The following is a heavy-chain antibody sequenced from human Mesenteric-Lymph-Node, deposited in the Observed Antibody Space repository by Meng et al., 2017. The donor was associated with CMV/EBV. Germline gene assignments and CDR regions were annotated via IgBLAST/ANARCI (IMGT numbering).Heavy chain of an antibody. Sequence: SETLSLTCNVSGVSITTYYWSWIRQPPGKGLEWVGYVYYTGSTNYNPSLKSRVTISVETSKNQFSLKLSSVTAADTAVYYCAIHNSHYYYYGMDVWGQGTTVTVSS. CDR1: GVSITTYY. D-gene: IGHD2/OR15-2a*01. J-gene: IGHJ6*02. CDR3: AIHNSHYYYYGMDV. V-gene: IGHV4-59*01. CDR2: VYYTGST.